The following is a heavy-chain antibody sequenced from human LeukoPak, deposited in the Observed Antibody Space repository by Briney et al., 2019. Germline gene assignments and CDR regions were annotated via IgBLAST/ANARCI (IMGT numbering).Heavy chain of an antibody. D-gene: IGHD3-9*01. CDR1: GGSISSYY. V-gene: IGHV4-59*08. J-gene: IGHJ4*02. Sequence: PSETLSPTCTVSGGSISSYYWSWIRQPPGKGLEWIGDIYYSGSTNYNASLKSRVTISVDTSKNQFSLKLSSVTAADTAVYYCARQDRLTGDALTYWDQGTLVTVSS. CDR3: ARQDRLTGDALTY. CDR2: IYYSGST.